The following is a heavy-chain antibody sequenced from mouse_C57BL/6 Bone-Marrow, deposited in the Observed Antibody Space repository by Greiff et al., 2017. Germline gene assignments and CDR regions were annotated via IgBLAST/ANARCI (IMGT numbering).Heavy chain of an antibody. Sequence: VMLVESGPELVKPGASVKISCKASGYAFSSSWMNWVKQRPGKGLEWIGRIYPGDGDTNYNGKFKGKATLTADKSSSTAYMQLSSLTSEDSAVYFCARDYGRGYWYFDVWGTGTTGTVSS. CDR3: ARDYGRGYWYFDV. V-gene: IGHV1-82*01. D-gene: IGHD1-1*01. CDR1: GYAFSSSW. J-gene: IGHJ1*03. CDR2: IYPGDGDT.